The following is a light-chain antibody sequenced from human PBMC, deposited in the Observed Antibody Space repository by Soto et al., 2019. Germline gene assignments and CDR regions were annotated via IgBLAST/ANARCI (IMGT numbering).Light chain of an antibody. CDR3: QSYDSSNWV. V-gene: IGLV6-57*01. CDR2: EDN. CDR1: SGSIASNY. J-gene: IGLJ3*02. Sequence: NFMLTQPHSVSESPGKTVTISCTRSSGSIASNYVQWYQQRPGSSPTTVIYEDNQRPSGVPDRVSGSIDSSSNSASLTISXLKTEDEADYYCQSYDSSNWVFGGGTKLTVL.